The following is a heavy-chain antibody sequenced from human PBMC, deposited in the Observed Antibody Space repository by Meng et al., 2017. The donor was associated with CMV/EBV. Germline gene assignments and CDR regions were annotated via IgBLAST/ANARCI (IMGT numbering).Heavy chain of an antibody. J-gene: IGHJ5*02. Sequence: GESLKISCAASGFTFSSYWMSWVRQAPGKGLEWVANIKQDGSEKYYVDSVKGRFTISRDNAKNSLYPQMNSLIAEDTAVYYCAKDVVVPAAFDPWGQGTLVTVSS. D-gene: IGHD2-2*01. V-gene: IGHV3-7*04. CDR3: AKDVVVPAAFDP. CDR1: GFTFSSYW. CDR2: IKQDGSEK.